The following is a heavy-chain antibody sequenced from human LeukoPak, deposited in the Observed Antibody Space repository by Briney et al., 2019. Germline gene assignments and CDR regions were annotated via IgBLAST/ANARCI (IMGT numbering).Heavy chain of an antibody. CDR1: GFTFSSYG. J-gene: IGHJ4*02. CDR3: AKDGGSSPYFDY. CDR2: ISYDGSNK. V-gene: IGHV3-30*18. D-gene: IGHD6-13*01. Sequence: PGGSLRLSCAASGFTFSSYGMHWVRQAPGKGLEWVAVISYDGSNKYYADSVKGRFTISRDNSKNTLYLQMNSLRAEDTAVYYCAKDGGSSPYFDYWGQGTLVTVSS.